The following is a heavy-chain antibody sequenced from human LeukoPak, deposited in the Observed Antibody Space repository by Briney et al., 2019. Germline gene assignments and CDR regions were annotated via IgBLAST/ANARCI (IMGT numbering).Heavy chain of an antibody. Sequence: ASVKASCKASGATFSSYAISWVRQAPGQGLEWMGGIIPIFGTANYAQKFQGRVTITTDESTSTAYMELSSMRSEDPAVYYCARVITSTGTFDTWGQGTLVTVSS. CDR3: ARVITSTGTFDT. J-gene: IGHJ5*02. V-gene: IGHV1-69*05. CDR1: GATFSSYA. D-gene: IGHD3-9*01. CDR2: IIPIFGTA.